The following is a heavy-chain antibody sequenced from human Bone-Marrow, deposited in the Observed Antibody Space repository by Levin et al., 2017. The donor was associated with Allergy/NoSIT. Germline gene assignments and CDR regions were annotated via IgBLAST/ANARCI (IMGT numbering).Heavy chain of an antibody. V-gene: IGHV3-74*01. CDR3: ARDWNFGLDV. Sequence: RGSLRLSCVASGLTRLYWMHWVRQAPGKGLEWVSWIDNDGTTTSYADSVKGRFTASRDNAKDTVYLQMNSLRAEDTAVYYCARDWNFGLDVWGQGTTVTVSS. J-gene: IGHJ6*02. CDR2: IDNDGTTT. CDR1: GLTRLYW. D-gene: IGHD1-1*01.